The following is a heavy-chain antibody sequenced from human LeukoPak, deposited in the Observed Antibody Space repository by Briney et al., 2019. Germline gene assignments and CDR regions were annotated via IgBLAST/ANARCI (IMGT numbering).Heavy chain of an antibody. J-gene: IGHJ4*02. CDR3: AKRGGALSD. D-gene: IGHD2-21*01. CDR2: MNPNNGDT. Sequence: GASVKVSCKASGYTFTNYGISWVRQAPGQGLEWMGWMNPNNGDTKSAPEFQGRVAMTRVTSINTAYMEMTGLTPADTAIYYCAKRGGALSDWGQGTPVTVTS. V-gene: IGHV1-2*02. CDR1: GYTFTNYG.